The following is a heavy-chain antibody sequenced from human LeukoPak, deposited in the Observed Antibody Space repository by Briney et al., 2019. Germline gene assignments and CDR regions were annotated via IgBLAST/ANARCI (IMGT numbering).Heavy chain of an antibody. CDR3: ARESGADYYDSSGYQVDI. CDR2: IYYSGST. Sequence: PSETLSLTCTVSGGSVSSGSYYWSWIRQPPGKGLEWIGYIYYSGSTNYIPSLKSRVTISVDTSKNQFSLKLSSVTAADTAVYYCARESGADYYDSSGYQVDIWGQGTMVTVSS. D-gene: IGHD3-22*01. CDR1: GGSVSSGSYY. V-gene: IGHV4-61*01. J-gene: IGHJ3*02.